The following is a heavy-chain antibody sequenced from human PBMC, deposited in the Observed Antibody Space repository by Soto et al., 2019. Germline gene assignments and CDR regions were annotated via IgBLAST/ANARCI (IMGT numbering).Heavy chain of an antibody. D-gene: IGHD1-26*01. Sequence: ASVKVSCKASGGTFSRYAISWARQAPGQGLEWMGGIIPIFGTANYAQKFQGRVTITADESTSTAYMELNSLRSEDTALYYCARVLVGAPYYFDYWGQGTLVTVSS. CDR3: ARVLVGAPYYFDY. V-gene: IGHV1-69*13. J-gene: IGHJ4*02. CDR1: GGTFSRYA. CDR2: IIPIFGTA.